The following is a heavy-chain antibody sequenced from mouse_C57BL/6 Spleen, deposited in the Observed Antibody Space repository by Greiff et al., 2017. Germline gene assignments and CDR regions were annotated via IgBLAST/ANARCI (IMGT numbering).Heavy chain of an antibody. CDR3: ARHGYYGSSPYYAMDY. Sequence: QVQLQQSGPGLVAPSQSLSITCTVSGFSLTSYGVHWVRQPPGKGLEWLVVIWSDGSTTYNSALKSRLSISKDNSKSQVFLKMNSLQTDDTAMYYCARHGYYGSSPYYAMDYWGQGTSVTVSS. J-gene: IGHJ4*01. CDR1: GFSLTSYG. V-gene: IGHV2-6-1*01. D-gene: IGHD1-1*01. CDR2: IWSDGST.